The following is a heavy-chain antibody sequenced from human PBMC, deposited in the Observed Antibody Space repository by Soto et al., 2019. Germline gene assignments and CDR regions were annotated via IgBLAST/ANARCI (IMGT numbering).Heavy chain of an antibody. CDR1: GYTFTSYG. CDR2: ISAYNGNT. Sequence: ASVKVSCKASGYTFTSYGISWVRQAPGQGLEWMGWISAYNGNTNYAQKLQGRVTMTTDTSTSTAYMELRSLRSDDTAVYYCARESGFYDSSGRDAFDIWGQGTMVTVSS. V-gene: IGHV1-18*01. J-gene: IGHJ3*02. D-gene: IGHD3-22*01. CDR3: ARESGFYDSSGRDAFDI.